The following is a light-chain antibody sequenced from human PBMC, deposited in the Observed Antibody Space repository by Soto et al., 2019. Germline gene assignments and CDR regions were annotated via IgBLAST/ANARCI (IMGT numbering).Light chain of an antibody. CDR2: GAS. J-gene: IGKJ4*01. CDR3: QQFLT. CDR1: QSVSSSY. V-gene: IGKV3-20*01. Sequence: EIELTQSPGTLSLSPGERATLSCRASQSVSSSYLAWYQQKPGQAPRLLIYGASSRATGIPDRFSGSGSGTDFTLTISRLEPEDFAVYYCQQFLTFGGGTKVDI.